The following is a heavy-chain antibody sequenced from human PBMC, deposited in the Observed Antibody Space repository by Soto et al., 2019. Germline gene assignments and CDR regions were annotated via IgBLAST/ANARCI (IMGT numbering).Heavy chain of an antibody. CDR2: INPNSGGT. CDR3: ARSGSSFAWFDP. CDR1: GYTFTGYY. D-gene: IGHD6-6*01. Sequence: QVQLVQSGAEVKKPGASVKVSCKASGYTFTGYYMHWVRQAPGQGLEWMGWINPNSGGTNYAQKFQGRVTITRDTSSSTAYMELSRLRYDDTAVYYCARSGSSFAWFDPWVQGTLVTVSS. V-gene: IGHV1-2*02. J-gene: IGHJ5*02.